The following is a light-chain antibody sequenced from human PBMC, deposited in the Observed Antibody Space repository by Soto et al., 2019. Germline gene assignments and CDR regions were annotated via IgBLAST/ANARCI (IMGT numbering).Light chain of an antibody. V-gene: IGKV1-8*01. Sequence: AFRMTQSPSSFSASTGDRVTITCRASQGISSHLAWYQVKPGKPPTLQIYTACYLESGVPSWFSGSGSVKYLTLTFSPLQSEDFAVYYCQQYLSYPLHFGGGTKVEIK. CDR3: QQYLSYPLH. CDR2: TAC. CDR1: QGISSH. J-gene: IGKJ4*01.